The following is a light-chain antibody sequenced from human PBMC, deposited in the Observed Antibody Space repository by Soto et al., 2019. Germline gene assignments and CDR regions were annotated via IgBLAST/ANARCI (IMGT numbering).Light chain of an antibody. Sequence: DIQMTQSPSSLSASVGDRVTITCQASQDIRKYLNWYQQKPGRAPKLLIYGASNLETGVPSRFSGSGYGTHFIFTISSLQPEDIATYYCQQYDNLPPFTFGPGTKVAIK. J-gene: IGKJ3*01. CDR2: GAS. CDR3: QQYDNLPPFT. V-gene: IGKV1-33*01. CDR1: QDIRKY.